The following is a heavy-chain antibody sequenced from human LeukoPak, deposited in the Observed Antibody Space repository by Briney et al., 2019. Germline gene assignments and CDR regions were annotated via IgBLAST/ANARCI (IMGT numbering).Heavy chain of an antibody. Sequence: GGSLRLSCAASGFTFSSFSMNWVRQAPGKGLEWLSFISSSLSPIYYAESVKGRFTISRDNAKNSVYLQLDSLRAEDTAVYYCAELGITMIGGVWGKGTTVTISS. CDR3: AELGITMIGGV. V-gene: IGHV3-48*01. J-gene: IGHJ6*04. D-gene: IGHD3-10*02. CDR2: ISSSLSPI. CDR1: GFTFSSFS.